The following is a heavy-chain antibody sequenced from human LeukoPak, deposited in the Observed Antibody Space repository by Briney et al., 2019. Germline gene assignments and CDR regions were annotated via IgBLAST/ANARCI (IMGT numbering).Heavy chain of an antibody. Sequence: ASVKVSCKASGYTFINYEINWVRQATGQGLQWMGRMNPNSGNTRYAQKFQGRVTITRNTSISTAYMELSSLRSEDTAVYYCARGRSGQGQQLERRYYYYMDVWGKGTTVTVSS. D-gene: IGHD6-13*01. CDR1: GYTFINYE. V-gene: IGHV1-8*03. CDR2: MNPNSGNT. J-gene: IGHJ6*03. CDR3: ARGRSGQGQQLERRYYYYMDV.